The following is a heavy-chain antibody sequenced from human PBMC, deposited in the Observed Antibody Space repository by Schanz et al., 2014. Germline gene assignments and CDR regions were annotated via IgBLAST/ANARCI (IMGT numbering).Heavy chain of an antibody. Sequence: EVQLVESGGGLIQPGGSLRLSCAVSGFTVNTNYMSWVRQAPGKGLEWISSMYINSGSTQYADSVKGRFIISRDSSKNTLFLQMNSLRAEDTAVYYCARGAAAAFYHSGSYNYWGQGTLVTVSS. CDR2: MYINSGST. V-gene: IGHV3-53*01. J-gene: IGHJ4*02. CDR3: ARGAAAAFYHSGSYNY. CDR1: GFTVNTNY. D-gene: IGHD3-10*01.